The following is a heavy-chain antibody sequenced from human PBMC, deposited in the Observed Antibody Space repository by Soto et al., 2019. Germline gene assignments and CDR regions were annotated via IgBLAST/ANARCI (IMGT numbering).Heavy chain of an antibody. CDR2: ISAYNGNT. V-gene: IGHV1-18*01. CDR3: ARTRTAAGRRFGFDP. CDR1: AYTFTSYD. D-gene: IGHD6-13*01. Sequence: GASVKVSCKAAAYTFTSYDISWVRQAPGQGLEWMGWISAYNGNTNYAQKLQGRVTMTTDTSTSTAYMELRSLRSDDTAVYYCARTRTAAGRRFGFDPWGQGTLVTVSS. J-gene: IGHJ5*02.